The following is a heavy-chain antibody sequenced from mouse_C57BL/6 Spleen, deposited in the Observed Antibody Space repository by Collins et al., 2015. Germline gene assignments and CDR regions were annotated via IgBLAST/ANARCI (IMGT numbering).Heavy chain of an antibody. Sequence: EVQLQQSGPELVKPGDSVKISCKASGYSFTGYFMNWVMQSHGKSLEWIGRINPYNGDTFYNQKFKGKATLTVDKSSSTAHMELRSLTSEDSAVYYCARGKDYYGSSSYAMDYWGQGTSVTVSS. J-gene: IGHJ4*01. CDR1: GYSFTGYF. D-gene: IGHD1-1*01. CDR3: ARGKDYYGSSSYAMDY. CDR2: INPYNGDT. V-gene: IGHV1-20*01.